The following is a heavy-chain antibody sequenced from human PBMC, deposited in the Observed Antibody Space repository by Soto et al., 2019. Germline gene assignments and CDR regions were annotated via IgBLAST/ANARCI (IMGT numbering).Heavy chain of an antibody. Sequence: SETLSLTCTVSGGSISSYYWSWIRQPPGKGLEWIGYIYYSGSTNYNPSLKSRVTISVDTSKNQFSLKLSSVTAADTAVYYCARLRFTMVRGPGIMDVWGKGTTVTVSS. CDR1: GGSISSYY. D-gene: IGHD3-10*01. CDR2: IYYSGST. J-gene: IGHJ6*03. CDR3: ARLRFTMVRGPGIMDV. V-gene: IGHV4-59*08.